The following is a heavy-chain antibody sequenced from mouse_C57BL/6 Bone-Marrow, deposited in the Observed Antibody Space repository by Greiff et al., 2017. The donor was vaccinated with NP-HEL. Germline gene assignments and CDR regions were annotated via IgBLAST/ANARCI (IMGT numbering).Heavy chain of an antibody. J-gene: IGHJ2*01. CDR1: GYTFTDYY. V-gene: IGHV1-76*01. CDR2: IYPGSGNT. CDR3: ARSTTVVPNFDY. Sequence: QVQLQQSGAELVRPGASVKLSCKASGYTFTDYYINWVKQRPGQGLEWIARIYPGSGNTYYNEKFKGKATLTAEKSSSTAYMQLSSLTSEDSAVYYCARSTTVVPNFDYWGQGTTLTVSS. D-gene: IGHD1-1*01.